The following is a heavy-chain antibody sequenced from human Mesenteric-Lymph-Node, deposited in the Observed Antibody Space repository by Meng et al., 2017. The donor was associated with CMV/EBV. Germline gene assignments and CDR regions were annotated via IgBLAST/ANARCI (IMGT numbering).Heavy chain of an antibody. CDR2: IYSDGTS. J-gene: IGHJ6*02. Sequence: GGSLRLSCAASEFTVTSTSMNWVRQAPGRGPEWVSVIYSDGTSYYADSVKGRFSISRDTSKNTLFLEMNGLRAEDTAVYYCARDLPGTIRGDDYDGMDVWGPGTTVTVSS. V-gene: IGHV3-53*01. CDR1: EFTVTSTS. D-gene: IGHD3-3*02. CDR3: ARDLPGTIRGDDYDGMDV.